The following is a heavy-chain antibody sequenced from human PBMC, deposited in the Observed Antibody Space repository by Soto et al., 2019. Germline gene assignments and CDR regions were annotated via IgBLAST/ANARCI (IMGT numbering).Heavy chain of an antibody. D-gene: IGHD6-19*01. V-gene: IGHV4-39*01. J-gene: IGHJ4*02. Sequence: KPSETLSLTCTVSGGSISSSSYYWGWIRQPPGKGLEWIGSIYYSGSTYYNPSLKSRVTISVDTSKNQVSLKLSSVTAADTAVYYCARLRIAVAGNGFDYWGQGTLVTVSS. CDR3: ARLRIAVAGNGFDY. CDR2: IYYSGST. CDR1: GGSISSSSYY.